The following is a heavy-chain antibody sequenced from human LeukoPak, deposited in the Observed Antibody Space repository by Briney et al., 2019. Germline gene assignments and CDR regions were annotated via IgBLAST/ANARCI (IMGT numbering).Heavy chain of an antibody. CDR3: AKDHCSGVTCYFFFHY. Sequence: SQTLSLTCAISGDSVSSNSAAWTWIRQSPSRGLEWLGRTYYRSKWYNDYAKNQFSLQLNSVTPEDTAVYYCAKDHCSGVTCYFFFHYWGQGTLVTVSS. D-gene: IGHD2-15*01. V-gene: IGHV6-1*01. CDR1: GDSVSSNSAA. J-gene: IGHJ4*02. CDR2: TYYRSKWYN.